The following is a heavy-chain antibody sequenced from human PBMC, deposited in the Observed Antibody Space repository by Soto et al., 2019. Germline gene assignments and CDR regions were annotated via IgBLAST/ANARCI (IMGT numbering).Heavy chain of an antibody. V-gene: IGHV3-30-3*01. Sequence: QVQLVESGGDVVQPGRSLRLSCAVSGFTFSGYTMQWVRQAPGKGLEWVAVISNDGSNKYYADSVKGRFTISRDNSKNRLYLQMKSLRAEDTAMYYCGCGYQYSGAFFDYWGQGTLVTVSS. CDR3: GCGYQYSGAFFDY. D-gene: IGHD3-22*01. J-gene: IGHJ4*02. CDR2: ISNDGSNK. CDR1: GFTFSGYT.